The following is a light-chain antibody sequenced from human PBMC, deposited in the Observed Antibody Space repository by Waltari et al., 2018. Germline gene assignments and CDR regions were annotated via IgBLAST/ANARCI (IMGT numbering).Light chain of an antibody. J-gene: IGKJ4*01. Sequence: EIVLTQSPATLSLSPGERATLSCRASQSVSRYLAWYQQKPGQAPRLLIYGASNRATDIPARFSGSGSGTDFTLTISSLEPEDFAVYYCQQRSNWPFTFGGGTKVEIK. CDR2: GAS. V-gene: IGKV3-11*01. CDR3: QQRSNWPFT. CDR1: QSVSRY.